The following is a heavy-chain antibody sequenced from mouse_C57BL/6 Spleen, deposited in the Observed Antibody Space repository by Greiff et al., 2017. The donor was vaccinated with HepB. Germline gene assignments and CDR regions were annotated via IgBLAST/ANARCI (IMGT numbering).Heavy chain of an antibody. V-gene: IGHV5-17*01. J-gene: IGHJ4*01. CDR2: ISSGSSTI. CDR3: ARRDDYGGDY. CDR1: GFTFSDYG. D-gene: IGHD2-4*01. Sequence: EVKLVESGGGLAKPGGSLKLSCAASGFTFSDYGMHWVRQAPEKGLEWVAYISSGSSTIYYADTVKGRFTISRDNAKNTLFLQMTSLRSEDTAMYYCARRDDYGGDYWGQGTSVTVSS.